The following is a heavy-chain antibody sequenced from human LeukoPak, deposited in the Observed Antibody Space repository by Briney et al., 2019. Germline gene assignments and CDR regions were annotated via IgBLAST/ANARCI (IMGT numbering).Heavy chain of an antibody. Sequence: GGSLRLSCAASGFTLSSYAMSWVRQAPGKGLEWVSLISGSAGSTYYADSVKGRFTISRDITKNTLYLQMNSMRAEDTAVYYCARALPRSQQLVRTGNYYYGLDVWGPGTTVTVSS. CDR3: ARALPRSQQLVRTGNYYYGLDV. D-gene: IGHD6-13*01. V-gene: IGHV3-23*01. J-gene: IGHJ6*02. CDR1: GFTLSSYA. CDR2: ISGSAGST.